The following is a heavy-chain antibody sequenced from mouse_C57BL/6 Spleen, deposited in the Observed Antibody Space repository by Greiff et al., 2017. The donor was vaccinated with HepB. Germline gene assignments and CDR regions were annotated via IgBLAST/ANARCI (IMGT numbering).Heavy chain of an antibody. CDR2: IDPEDGDT. D-gene: IGHD2-1*01. CDR3: TTPPLLWYHYYAMDY. V-gene: IGHV14-1*01. Sequence: VQLQQSGAELVRPGASVKLSCTASGFNIKDYYMHWVKQRPEQGLEWIGRIDPEDGDTEYAPKFQGKATMTADTSSNTAYLQLSSLTSEDTAVYYCTTPPLLWYHYYAMDYWGQGTSVTVSS. J-gene: IGHJ4*01. CDR1: GFNIKDYY.